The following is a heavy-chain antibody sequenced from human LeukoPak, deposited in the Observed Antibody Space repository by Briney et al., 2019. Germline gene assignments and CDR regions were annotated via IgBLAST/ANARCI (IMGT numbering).Heavy chain of an antibody. V-gene: IGHV4-59*08. CDR3: ARHDYGDLFQH. D-gene: IGHD4-17*01. Sequence: SETLSLTCTVSGGSISSYYWSWIRQPPGKGLEWIGYIYYSGSTNYNPSLKSRVTISVDTSKNQFSLKLSSVTAADTAVYYCARHDYGDLFQHWGQGTLVTVSS. CDR2: IYYSGST. CDR1: GGSISSYY. J-gene: IGHJ1*01.